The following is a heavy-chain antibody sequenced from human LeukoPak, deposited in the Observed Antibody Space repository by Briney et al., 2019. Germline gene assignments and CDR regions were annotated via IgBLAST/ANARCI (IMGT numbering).Heavy chain of an antibody. D-gene: IGHD2-2*01. CDR1: GGTFSSYA. J-gene: IGHJ6*02. CDR2: IIPIFGTA. Sequence: GASVKVSCKASGGTFSSYAISWVRQAPGQGLEWMGGIIPIFGTANYAQKFQGRVTITADESTSTAYMELSSLRSKDTAVYYCASLGVPALYGMDVWGQGTTVTVSS. V-gene: IGHV1-69*13. CDR3: ASLGVPALYGMDV.